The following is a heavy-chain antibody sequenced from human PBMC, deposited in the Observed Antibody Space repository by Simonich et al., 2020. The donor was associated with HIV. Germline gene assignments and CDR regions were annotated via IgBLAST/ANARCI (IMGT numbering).Heavy chain of an antibody. V-gene: IGHV1-2*02. J-gene: IGHJ3*02. CDR2: INPNSGGT. Sequence: QAQLVQSGAEVKNPGASVKVSCKASGYTFTDNPMHWVRQAPGQGLEVMGWINPNSGGTDYAQKFKGRVTMTRDTSMSTAYMELSRLRTDDTAVYFCAREGAMLDDAFDIWGQGTMVTVSS. CDR1: GYTFTDNP. D-gene: IGHD1-1*01. CDR3: AREGAMLDDAFDI.